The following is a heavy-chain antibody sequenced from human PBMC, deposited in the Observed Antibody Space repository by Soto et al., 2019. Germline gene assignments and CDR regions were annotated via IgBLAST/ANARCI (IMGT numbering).Heavy chain of an antibody. CDR2: TYYSPKCHK. V-gene: IGHV6-1*01. CDR3: AKDHGEKVATIFEY. D-gene: IGHD5-12*01. Sequence: QVQLQQSGPGLVKPSQTLSLTCAISVDNVSCSSAAWSWIRQSPSTGLEWLGRTYYSPKCHKDYAIYVNTLITSNANTAKNQSNLQQQHVTPEDAAVYACAKDHGEKVATIFEYWGQGTLVTVSS. J-gene: IGHJ4*02. CDR1: VDNVSCSSAA.